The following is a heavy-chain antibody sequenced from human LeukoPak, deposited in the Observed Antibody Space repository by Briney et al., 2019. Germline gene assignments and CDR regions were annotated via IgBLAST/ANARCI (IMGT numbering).Heavy chain of an antibody. J-gene: IGHJ4*02. CDR2: IWYDGSNK. CDR1: GFTFSSYG. CDR3: AKDGSSYYYDSSEY. V-gene: IGHV3-33*06. Sequence: PGRSLRLSCAASGFTFSSYGMHWVRQAPGKGLEWVAVIWYDGSNKYYADSVKGRFTISRDNSKNTLYLQMNSLRAEDTALYHCAKDGSSYYYDSSEYWGQGTLVTVSS. D-gene: IGHD3-22*01.